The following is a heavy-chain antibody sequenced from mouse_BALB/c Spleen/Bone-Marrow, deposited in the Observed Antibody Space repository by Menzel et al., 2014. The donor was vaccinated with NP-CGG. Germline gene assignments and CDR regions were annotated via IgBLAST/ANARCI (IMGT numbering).Heavy chain of an antibody. CDR1: GDSITSGY. CDR3: ARGYGNYRAWFAY. Sequence: VQLKESGPSLVKPSQTLSLTCSVTGDSITSGYWNWIRKFPGNKLEYMGYISYSDSTYYNPSLKSRISITRDTSKNQNYLQLNSVTTEDTATYYCARGYGNYRAWFAYWGQGTLVTVSA. CDR2: ISYSDST. V-gene: IGHV3-8*02. D-gene: IGHD2-1*01. J-gene: IGHJ3*01.